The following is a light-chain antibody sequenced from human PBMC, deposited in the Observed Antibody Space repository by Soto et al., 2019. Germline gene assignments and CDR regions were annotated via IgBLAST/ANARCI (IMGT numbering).Light chain of an antibody. CDR2: KAS. Sequence: DIQMTQSPSTLSASVGDRVTITCRASQSISSWLAWYQQKPGKAPKLLIYKASSLESGVPSSFSGSGSGTEFTLTISCRQPADLATYYSQHDDTNPRTFGQGTNVEIK. J-gene: IGKJ1*01. CDR1: QSISSW. CDR3: QHDDTNPRT. V-gene: IGKV1-5*03.